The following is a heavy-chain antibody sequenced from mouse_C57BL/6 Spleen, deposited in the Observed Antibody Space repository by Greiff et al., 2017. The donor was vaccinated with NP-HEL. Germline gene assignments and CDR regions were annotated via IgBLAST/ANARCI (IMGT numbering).Heavy chain of an antibody. Sequence: EVQLQQSGPELVKPGASVKMSCKASGYTFTDYNMHWVKQSHGKSLEWIGYINPNNGGTSNNQKFKGKATLTVNKSSSTAYMELRSLTSEDSAVYYCARPRDGYYGAMDYWGQGTSVTVSS. D-gene: IGHD2-3*01. CDR1: GYTFTDYN. CDR2: INPNNGGT. V-gene: IGHV1-22*01. CDR3: ARPRDGYYGAMDY. J-gene: IGHJ4*01.